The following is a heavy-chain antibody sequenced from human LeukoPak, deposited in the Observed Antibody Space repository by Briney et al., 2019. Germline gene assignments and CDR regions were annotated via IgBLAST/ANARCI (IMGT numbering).Heavy chain of an antibody. CDR2: IDNNGIT. J-gene: IGHJ4*02. D-gene: IGHD1-26*01. CDR1: GGSFSGNF. Sequence: SETLSLTCAVYGGSFSGNFWTWIRQPPGKGLEWIGEIDNNGITNYNPSLKSRVTMSVDTTRKRFSLRLTSESAADTGVYYCARGGGGAKAFYDYWGQGSLVTVSS. CDR3: ARGGGGAKAFYDY. V-gene: IGHV4-34*01.